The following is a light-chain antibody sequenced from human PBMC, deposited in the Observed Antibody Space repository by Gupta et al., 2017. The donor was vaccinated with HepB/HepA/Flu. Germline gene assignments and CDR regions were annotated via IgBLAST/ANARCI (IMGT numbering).Light chain of an antibody. Sequence: QSALPQPASVSGSPEQSITISCTGTSSDVGGYKYVSWYQQYPGKAPKLIIYDVINRPSGASNRFSGSKSGNTASLTIAGLQAEDEADYYCSSYTVSDTLVLFGGGTKLTVL. J-gene: IGLJ2*01. V-gene: IGLV2-14*01. CDR1: SSDVGGYKY. CDR2: DVI. CDR3: SSYTVSDTLVL.